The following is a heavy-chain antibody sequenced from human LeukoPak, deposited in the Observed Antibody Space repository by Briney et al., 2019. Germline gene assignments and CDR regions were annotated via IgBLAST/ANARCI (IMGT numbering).Heavy chain of an antibody. CDR2: ISGSGGST. Sequence: GGSLRLSCAASGFTFSSYAMSWVRQAPGKGLERVSAISGSGGSTYYADSVKGRFTISRDNSKNTLYLQMNSLRAEDTAVYYCASPPRGYSYGLRSYFDYWGQGTLVTVSS. CDR1: GFTFSSYA. V-gene: IGHV3-23*01. CDR3: ASPPRGYSYGLRSYFDY. J-gene: IGHJ4*02. D-gene: IGHD5-18*01.